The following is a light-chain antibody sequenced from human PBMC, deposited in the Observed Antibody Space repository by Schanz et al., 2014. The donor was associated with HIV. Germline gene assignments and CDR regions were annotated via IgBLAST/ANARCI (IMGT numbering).Light chain of an antibody. CDR3: QQYGSSPLWT. V-gene: IGKV3-20*01. J-gene: IGKJ1*01. CDR1: QTVSSRY. Sequence: EIVLTQSPGTLSLSPGERATLSCRASQTVSSRYLAWYQQRPGQAPRLLIYGASSRATGIPDRFSGSGSGTDFTLTISRLEPEDFAVYYCQQYGSSPLWTFGQGTKVEIK. CDR2: GAS.